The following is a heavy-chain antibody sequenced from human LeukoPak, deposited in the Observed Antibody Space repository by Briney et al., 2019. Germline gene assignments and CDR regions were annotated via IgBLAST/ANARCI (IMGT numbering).Heavy chain of an antibody. CDR3: ASQGGDILTAFDS. Sequence: SVKVSCKASGGTFSIYAISWVRQAPGQGLEWMGGIIPMFGTANYAQKFQGRVKIIADESTSTAYMELSSLRSEDTAVYYCASQGGDILTAFDSWGQGTLVTVSS. V-gene: IGHV1-69*01. CDR1: GGTFSIYA. J-gene: IGHJ4*02. D-gene: IGHD3-9*01. CDR2: IIPMFGTA.